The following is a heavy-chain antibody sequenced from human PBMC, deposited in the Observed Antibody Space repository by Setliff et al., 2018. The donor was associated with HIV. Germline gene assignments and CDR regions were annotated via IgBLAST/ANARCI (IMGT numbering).Heavy chain of an antibody. Sequence: PGESLKISCKTSGYSFTNYWVGWVRQMPGKGLEWMGLIWPDDSDTMYSPSFQGQVTMSADKSISTAYLQWSSLKASDTAMYYCARRPYYDSWSGHQAFDIWGQGTMVTVSS. V-gene: IGHV5-51*01. CDR2: IWPDDSDT. CDR1: GYSFTNYW. CDR3: ARRPYYDSWSGHQAFDI. D-gene: IGHD3-3*01. J-gene: IGHJ3*02.